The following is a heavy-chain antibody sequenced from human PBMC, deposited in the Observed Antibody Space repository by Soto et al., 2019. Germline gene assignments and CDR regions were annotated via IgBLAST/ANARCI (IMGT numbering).Heavy chain of an antibody. V-gene: IGHV4-39*01. CDR3: ARQSSGYTYGGGFDY. D-gene: IGHD5-18*01. CDR1: GDSISSDSYY. CDR2: VYYSGRT. J-gene: IGHJ4*02. Sequence: LSLTCTVSGDSISSDSYYWGWIRQPPGKGLECIGSVYYSGRTYYNPSLESRVTISVDTSKSQFSLNLRSVTAADTAVYYCARQSSGYTYGGGFDYWGQGTLVTVSS.